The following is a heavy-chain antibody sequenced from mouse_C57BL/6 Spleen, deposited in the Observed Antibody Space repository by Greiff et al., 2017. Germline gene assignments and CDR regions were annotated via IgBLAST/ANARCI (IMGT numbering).Heavy chain of an antibody. CDR2: ISSGSSTI. V-gene: IGHV5-17*01. CDR1: GFTFSDYG. J-gene: IGHJ3*01. CDR3: VKGGDDYDEFAY. Sequence: EVKLMESGGGLVKPGGSLKLSCAASGFTFSDYGMHWVRQAPEKGLEWVAYISSGSSTIYYADTVKGRFTISRDNAKNTLFLQMTSLRSEDTAMYYCVKGGDDYDEFAYWGQGTLVTVSA. D-gene: IGHD2-4*01.